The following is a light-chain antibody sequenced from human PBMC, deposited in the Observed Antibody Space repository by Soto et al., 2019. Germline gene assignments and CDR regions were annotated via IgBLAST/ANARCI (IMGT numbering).Light chain of an antibody. V-gene: IGKV3-15*01. Sequence: EIVMTQSPATLSVSPGERATLSCRASQSVGSDLAWYQQKPGQAPRLLIYGASTRATGIPARFSGSGSGTEFTLTISSLQSEDFVVYYCQQYNTWWTFGQGTKVEIK. CDR2: GAS. CDR1: QSVGSD. J-gene: IGKJ1*01. CDR3: QQYNTWWT.